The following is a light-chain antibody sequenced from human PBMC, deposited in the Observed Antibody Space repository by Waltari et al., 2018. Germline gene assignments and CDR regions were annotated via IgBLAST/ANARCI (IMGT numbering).Light chain of an antibody. V-gene: IGLV3-1*01. CDR1: KLGDKY. J-gene: IGLJ2*01. CDR2: QDD. CDR3: QAWDSSTVV. Sequence: SYELTQPPSVSVSPGQTASITCSGDKLGDKYACWYQQKPGQAPVLVNYQDDKRPSGIPERFAGSNSGNTATLTISGTQAMDESDYYCQAWDSSTVVFGGGTKLTVL.